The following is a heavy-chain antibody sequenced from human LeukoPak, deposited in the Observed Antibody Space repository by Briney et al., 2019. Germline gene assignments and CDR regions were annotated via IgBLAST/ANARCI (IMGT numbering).Heavy chain of an antibody. J-gene: IGHJ3*02. CDR3: ARVVSGFWTGYYDPFDI. CDR2: LHPSSGTA. V-gene: IGHV1-8*03. Sequence: ASVKVSCKASGYTFTNYDINWVRQATGQGLEWMGWLHPSSGTAGYAQNFQGRVTITGDTTMTTAYMELCSLRSDDTAVYYCARVVSGFWTGYYDPFDIWGQGTMVTVSS. D-gene: IGHD3/OR15-3a*01. CDR1: GYTFTNYD.